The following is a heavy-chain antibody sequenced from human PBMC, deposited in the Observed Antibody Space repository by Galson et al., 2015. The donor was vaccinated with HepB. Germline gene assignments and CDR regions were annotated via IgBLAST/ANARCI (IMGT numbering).Heavy chain of an antibody. Sequence: SVKVSCKASGYSFSDYNIYWVRQAPGRGLEWMGWINPGSGGTDSAHQFQGRVIMTRDTSTSTTTAYMELTRLTSDDTAVYYGARGNITDGYWLARQAGDWFDPWGQGTLVTVSS. D-gene: IGHD2-8*02. V-gene: IGHV1-2*02. CDR2: INPGSGGT. CDR1: GYSFSDYN. J-gene: IGHJ5*02. CDR3: ARGNITDGYWLARQAGDWFDP.